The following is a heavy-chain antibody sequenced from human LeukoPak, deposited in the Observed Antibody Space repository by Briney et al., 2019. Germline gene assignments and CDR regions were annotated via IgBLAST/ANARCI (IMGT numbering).Heavy chain of an antibody. D-gene: IGHD3-16*02. Sequence: PSETLSLTCAVYGGSFSGYYWSWVRQPPGKGLEWIGSIYYSGSTYYNPSLKSRVTISVDTSKNQFSLKLSSVTAADTAVYYCARDRRGYDYVWGSYRTSAFDIWGQGTMVTVSS. CDR3: ARDRRGYDYVWGSYRTSAFDI. V-gene: IGHV4-34*01. CDR1: GGSFSGYY. J-gene: IGHJ3*02. CDR2: IYYSGST.